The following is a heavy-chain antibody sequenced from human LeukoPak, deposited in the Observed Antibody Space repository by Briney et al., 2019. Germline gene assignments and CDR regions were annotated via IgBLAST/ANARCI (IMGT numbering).Heavy chain of an antibody. J-gene: IGHJ6*03. CDR3: AREGYDFWSASAPDYYYMDV. V-gene: IGHV4-59*01. CDR2: IYYSEST. D-gene: IGHD3-3*01. Sequence: SETLSLTCTVSGGSISSYYWSWIRQPPGKGLEWIGYIYYSESTNYNPSLKSRVTISVDTSKNEFSLKVSSVTAADTAVYYCAREGYDFWSASAPDYYYMDVWGKGITVTVSS. CDR1: GGSISSYY.